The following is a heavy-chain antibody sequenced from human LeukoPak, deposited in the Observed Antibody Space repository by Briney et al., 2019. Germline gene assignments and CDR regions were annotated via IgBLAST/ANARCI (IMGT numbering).Heavy chain of an antibody. Sequence: SQTLSLTCTVSGASINSGDYYWSWIRQPPGKGLEWIGYIYYSGSTYYNPSLKSRLTISVDTSKNQFSLKLTSVTAADTAVYYCARWAISGVAWGQGTLVTVSS. CDR1: GASINSGDYY. CDR3: ARWAISGVA. D-gene: IGHD3-3*01. J-gene: IGHJ5*02. CDR2: IYYSGST. V-gene: IGHV4-30-4*08.